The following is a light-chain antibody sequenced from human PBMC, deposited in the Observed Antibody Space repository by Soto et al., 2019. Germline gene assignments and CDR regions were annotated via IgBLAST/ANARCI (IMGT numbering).Light chain of an antibody. CDR1: QSVSSS. CDR2: DAS. J-gene: IGKJ4*01. Sequence: EIVLTQSPATLSLSPGERATLSCRASQSVSSSLAWYQRKPGQAPRLLMYDASNRATGIPARFSGSGSGADFTLNISSLEPEDFAVYYCQQRSNWPLLTFGGGTKVEIK. V-gene: IGKV3-11*01. CDR3: QQRSNWPLLT.